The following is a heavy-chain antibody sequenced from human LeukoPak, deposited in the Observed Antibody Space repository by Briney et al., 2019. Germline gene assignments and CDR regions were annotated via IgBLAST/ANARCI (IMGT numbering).Heavy chain of an antibody. Sequence: SETLSLTCAVYGGSFSGYYWSWIRQPPGKGLEWIGEINHSGSTNYNPSLKSRVTISVDTSKNQFSLKLSSVTAADTAVYYCAREPFTYYYGMDVWGQGTTVTVSS. V-gene: IGHV4-34*01. CDR3: AREPFTYYYGMDV. CDR1: GGSFSGYY. CDR2: INHSGST. J-gene: IGHJ6*02.